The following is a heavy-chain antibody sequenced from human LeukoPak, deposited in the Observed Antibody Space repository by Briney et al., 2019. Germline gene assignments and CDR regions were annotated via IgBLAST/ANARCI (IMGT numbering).Heavy chain of an antibody. Sequence: SSKTLSLTCAVSGGSISSSNWWSWVRQPPGKGLEWIGEIYHRGSSNYNPSLKSRITISVDKSKNQFSLKLSSVTAADTAVYYCARTAREGFGELKVWFDPWGQGTLVTVSS. CDR2: IYHRGSS. J-gene: IGHJ5*02. CDR1: GGSISSSNW. V-gene: IGHV4-4*02. D-gene: IGHD3-10*01. CDR3: ARTAREGFGELKVWFDP.